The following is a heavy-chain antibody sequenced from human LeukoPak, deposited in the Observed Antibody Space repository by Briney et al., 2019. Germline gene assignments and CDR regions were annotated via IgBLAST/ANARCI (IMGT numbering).Heavy chain of an antibody. J-gene: IGHJ6*02. CDR2: INPNSGGT. CDR3: ASWTAMPYYYYGMDV. CDR1: GYTFTGYY. D-gene: IGHD5-18*01. V-gene: IGHV1-2*02. Sequence: ASVKVSCKASGYTFTGYYMHWVRQAPGQGLEWMGWINPNSGGTNYAQKFQGRVTMTRDTSISTAYMELSRLRSDDTAVYYRASWTAMPYYYYGMDVWGQGTTVTVSS.